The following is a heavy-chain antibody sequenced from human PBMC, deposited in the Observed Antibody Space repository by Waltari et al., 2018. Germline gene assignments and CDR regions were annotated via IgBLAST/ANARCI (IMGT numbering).Heavy chain of an antibody. CDR1: GGSISSYH. CDR3: ARHGPMPDVWFDP. J-gene: IGHJ5*02. D-gene: IGHD2-2*01. V-gene: IGHV4-59*01. Sequence: QVQLQESGPGLVKPSETLSLTCTVSGGSISSYHWSWIRQPPGKGLEWIGYIYYSGSTNYNPSLKSRVTISVDTSKNQFSLKLSSVTAADTAVYYCARHGPMPDVWFDPWGQGTLVTVSS. CDR2: IYYSGST.